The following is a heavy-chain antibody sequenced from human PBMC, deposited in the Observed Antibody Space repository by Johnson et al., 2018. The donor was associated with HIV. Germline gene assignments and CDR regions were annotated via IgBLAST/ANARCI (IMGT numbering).Heavy chain of an antibody. J-gene: IGHJ3*02. V-gene: IGHV3-9*01. Sequence: VQLVESGGGLVQPGRSLRLSCAASGFTFDDYAMHWVRQAPGKGLEWVSGISWNSGSIGYADSVKGRFTISRDNAKNSLYLQMNSLRAEDTALYYCANEIACGGDCGSHAFEIWGQGTMVTVSS. CDR2: ISWNSGSI. CDR3: ANEIACGGDCGSHAFEI. CDR1: GFTFDDYA. D-gene: IGHD2-21*01.